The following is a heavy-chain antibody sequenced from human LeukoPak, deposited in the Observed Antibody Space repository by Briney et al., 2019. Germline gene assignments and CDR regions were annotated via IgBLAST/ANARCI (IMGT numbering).Heavy chain of an antibody. CDR1: GYTFTGYY. Sequence: PVASVKVSCKASGYTFTGYYMHWVQQAPGQGLEWMGWINPNSGGTNYAQKFQGRVTMTRDTSISTAYMELSRLRSDDTAVYYCARGSGWYLVGNDYWGQGTLVTVSS. CDR2: INPNSGGT. V-gene: IGHV1-2*02. J-gene: IGHJ4*02. CDR3: ARGSGWYLVGNDY. D-gene: IGHD6-19*01.